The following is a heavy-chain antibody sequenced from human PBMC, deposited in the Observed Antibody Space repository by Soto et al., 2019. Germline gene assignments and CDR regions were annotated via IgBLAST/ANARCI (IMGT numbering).Heavy chain of an antibody. J-gene: IGHJ5*02. CDR1: GGSITSFY. CDR3: ARELSTVTTYRWIDP. D-gene: IGHD4-17*01. V-gene: IGHV4-59*01. Sequence: QVHLQESGPGLVKPSETLSLTCTVSGGSITSFYWTWIRQPPGKGLEWIGNVYYSGTTNYNPSLKRRVTISADTSKNQFSLKLSSVTAADTAVYYCARELSTVTTYRWIDPWGQGTLVTVSS. CDR2: VYYSGTT.